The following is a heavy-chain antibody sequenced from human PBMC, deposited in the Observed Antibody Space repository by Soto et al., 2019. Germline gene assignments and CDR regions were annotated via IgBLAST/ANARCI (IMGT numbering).Heavy chain of an antibody. J-gene: IGHJ3*01. V-gene: IGHV3-48*02. D-gene: IGHD2-2*01. CDR2: IRAIPNVI. Sequence: RLSCAASGFTFIEYSMNWVRQAPGKGLEWVSYIRAIPNVIEYADSVKGRFTVSRDNAKNSLSLQMNSLRDEDTAVYFCVRDHQYAFDVWGPGTVVTVSS. CDR1: GFTFIEYS. CDR3: VRDHQYAFDV.